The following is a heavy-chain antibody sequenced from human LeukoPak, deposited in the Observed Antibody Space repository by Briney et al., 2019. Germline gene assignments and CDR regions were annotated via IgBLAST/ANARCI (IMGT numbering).Heavy chain of an antibody. Sequence: PGGSLRLSCAASGFTFSSYWMHWVRQAPGKGLVWVSRINSDGSSTSYADSVKGRFTISRDNAKNTLYPQMNSLRAEDTAVYYCARAIVATDAFDIWGQGTMVTVSS. V-gene: IGHV3-74*01. J-gene: IGHJ3*02. CDR1: GFTFSSYW. CDR2: INSDGSST. D-gene: IGHD5-12*01. CDR3: ARAIVATDAFDI.